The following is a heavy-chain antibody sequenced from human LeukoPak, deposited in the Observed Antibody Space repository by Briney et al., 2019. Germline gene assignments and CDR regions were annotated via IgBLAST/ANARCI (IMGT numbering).Heavy chain of an antibody. J-gene: IGHJ4*02. CDR3: ARGMDY. CDR1: GFTFSSHT. CDR2: IGVPGGGT. V-gene: IGHV3-23*01. Sequence: PGGSLRLSWAASGFTFSSHTMRWVRQAPGKGPEWVSTIGVPGGGTYYADSVKGRFTISRDNSKITLYLQMNSLRAEDTAVYYCARGMDYWGQGTLVTVSS.